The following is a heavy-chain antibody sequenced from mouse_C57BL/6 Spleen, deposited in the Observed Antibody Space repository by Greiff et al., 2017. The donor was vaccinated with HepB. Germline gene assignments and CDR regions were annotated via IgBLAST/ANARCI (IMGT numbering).Heavy chain of an antibody. J-gene: IGHJ2*01. V-gene: IGHV1-39*01. CDR1: GYSFTDYN. D-gene: IGHD2-4*01. Sequence: EVQLQQSGPELVKPGASVKISCKASGYSFTDYNMNWVKQSNGKSLEWIGVINPNYGTTSYNQKFKGKATLTVDQSSSTAYMQLNSRTSEDSAGYYCARWGDYDEHYFDYWGQGTTLTVSS. CDR3: ARWGDYDEHYFDY. CDR2: INPNYGTT.